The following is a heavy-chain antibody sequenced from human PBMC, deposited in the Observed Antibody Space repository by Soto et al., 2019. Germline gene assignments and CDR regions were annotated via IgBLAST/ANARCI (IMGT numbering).Heavy chain of an antibody. V-gene: IGHV3-53*02. Sequence: EVQLVESGGGLIQPGGSLRLSCAASGFSVSSHYMTWVRQAPGKGLEWISVYYSGDSTYYADSVKGRFITYRDNSINTVYLQMKSLRVEDTAVYYCARDRRWSRDDAFDLWGQGTMVTVS. J-gene: IGHJ3*01. D-gene: IGHD2-15*01. CDR2: YYSGDST. CDR3: ARDRRWSRDDAFDL. CDR1: GFSVSSHY.